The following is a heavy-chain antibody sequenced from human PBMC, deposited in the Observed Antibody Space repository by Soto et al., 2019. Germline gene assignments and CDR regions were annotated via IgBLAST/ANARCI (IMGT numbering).Heavy chain of an antibody. D-gene: IGHD1-7*01. CDR1: GFTFDDYA. J-gene: IGHJ2*01. V-gene: IGHV3-9*01. CDR3: AKDRHPGTGSNWYFDL. Sequence: EVQLVESGGGLVQPGRSLRLSCAASGFTFDDYAMHWVRQAPGKGLEWVSGISWSSGSIGYADSVKGRFTISRDNAKNSLYLQMNSLRAEDTALYYCAKDRHPGTGSNWYFDLWGRGTLVTVSS. CDR2: ISWSSGSI.